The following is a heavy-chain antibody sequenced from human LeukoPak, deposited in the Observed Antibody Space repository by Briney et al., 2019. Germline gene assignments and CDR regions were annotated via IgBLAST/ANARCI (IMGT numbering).Heavy chain of an antibody. CDR2: ISDSGDSM. D-gene: IGHD2-2*01. CDR3: ARDFRPVVGVGGTFDY. CDR1: GFSFSHSY. J-gene: IGHJ4*02. V-gene: IGHV3-11*04. Sequence: GGSLRLSCAASGFSFSHSYMSWIRQAPGNGLEWVSYISDSGDSMYYADSVKGRFTISRDNSKNTLYLQMNSLRAEDTAVYYCARDFRPVVGVGGTFDYWGRGTLVTVSS.